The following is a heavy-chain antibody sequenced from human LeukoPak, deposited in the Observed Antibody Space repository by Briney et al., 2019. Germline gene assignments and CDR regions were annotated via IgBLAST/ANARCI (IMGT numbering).Heavy chain of an antibody. V-gene: IGHV1-69*04. D-gene: IGHD4-17*01. CDR1: GYTFTSYY. CDR3: ARAPHDYGAFLFDY. Sequence: ASVKVSCKASGYTFTSYYMHWVRQAPGQGLEWMGRIIPILGIANYAQKFQGRVTITADKSTSTAYMELSSLRSEDTAVYYCARAPHDYGAFLFDYWGQGTLVTVSS. J-gene: IGHJ4*02. CDR2: IIPILGIA.